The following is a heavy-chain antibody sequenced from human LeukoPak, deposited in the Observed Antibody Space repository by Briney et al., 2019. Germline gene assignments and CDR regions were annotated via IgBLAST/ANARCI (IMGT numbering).Heavy chain of an antibody. V-gene: IGHV1-46*03. CDR1: GYTFTGYY. CDR2: INPSGGST. Sequence: ASVKVSCKASGYTFTGYYMHWVRQAPGQGLEWMGIINPSGGSTSYAQKFQGRVTMTRDTSTSTVYMELSSLRSEDTAVYYCAREGFGTPGDYWGQGTLVTVSS. D-gene: IGHD3-10*01. J-gene: IGHJ4*02. CDR3: AREGFGTPGDY.